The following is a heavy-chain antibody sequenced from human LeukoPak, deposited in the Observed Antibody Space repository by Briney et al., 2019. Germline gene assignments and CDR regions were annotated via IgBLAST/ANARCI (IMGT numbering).Heavy chain of an antibody. CDR1: GFTFDDHI. D-gene: IGHD4-17*01. Sequence: GGSLRLSCAASGFTFDDHIMHWVRQAPGKGLGWISLISWDGAGAYYAASVNGRFAISRDNMKKSLYLQMNSLTSEDTAVYYCAKGEYGDTWSHIDYWGQGTLVTVSS. CDR2: ISWDGAGA. J-gene: IGHJ4*02. CDR3: AKGEYGDTWSHIDY. V-gene: IGHV3-43*01.